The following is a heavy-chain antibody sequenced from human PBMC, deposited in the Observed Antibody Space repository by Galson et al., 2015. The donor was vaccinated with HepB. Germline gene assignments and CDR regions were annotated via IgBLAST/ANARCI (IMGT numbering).Heavy chain of an antibody. CDR2: INPSGGST. CDR1: GYTFINYY. CDR3: ARNRGSGFDY. D-gene: IGHD3-10*01. J-gene: IGHJ4*02. Sequence: SCKAFGYTFINYYIHWVRQAPGQGPEWMGMINPSGGSTSYARNFQGRVTVTSDTSTNTVYMELNSLTSEDTAVYYCARNRGSGFDYWGQGTLVTASS. V-gene: IGHV1-46*01.